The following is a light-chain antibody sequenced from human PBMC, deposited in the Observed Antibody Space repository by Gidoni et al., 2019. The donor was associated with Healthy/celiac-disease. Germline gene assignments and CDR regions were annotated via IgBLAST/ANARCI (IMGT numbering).Light chain of an antibody. J-gene: IGKJ1*01. CDR2: GAS. Sequence: VFTQSPGTLSFSPGERATLSCRASQSVSSSYLAWYQQKPGQAPRLLIYGASSRATGIPDRFSGSGSGKDFTLTIRRLEHEDFAVYYWQQYGSSRTFGQGTKVEIK. V-gene: IGKV3-20*01. CDR3: QQYGSSRT. CDR1: QSVSSSY.